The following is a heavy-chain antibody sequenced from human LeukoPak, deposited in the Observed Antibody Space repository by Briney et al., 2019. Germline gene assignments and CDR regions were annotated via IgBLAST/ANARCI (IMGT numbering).Heavy chain of an antibody. CDR1: GFTFSSYS. V-gene: IGHV3-48*04. D-gene: IGHD3-10*01. J-gene: IGHJ4*02. Sequence: TGGSLRLSCAASGFTFSSYSMNWVRQAPGKGLEWVSYISSSGSTIYYADSVKGRFTISRDNAKNSLYLQMNSLRAEDTAVYYCARDLWSITMVRGVIPFDYWAREPWSPSPQ. CDR2: ISSSGSTI. CDR3: ARDLWSITMVRGVIPFDY.